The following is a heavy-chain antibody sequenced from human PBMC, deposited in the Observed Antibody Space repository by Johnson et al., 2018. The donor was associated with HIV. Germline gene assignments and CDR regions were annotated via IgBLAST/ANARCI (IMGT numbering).Heavy chain of an antibody. CDR2: SRSKTDGGTT. Sequence: EVQLVESGGGLVKPGGSLRLSCAVSGFTLSNAWMSWVRQAPGKGLEWVGRSRSKTDGGTTDYAAPVKGRFSISRDDSKNTLYLQMNTLKTEDTAMYYCTTIYYDFWTGYLSDAFDIWGQGTMVTVSS. CDR1: GFTLSNAW. J-gene: IGHJ3*02. D-gene: IGHD3-3*01. V-gene: IGHV3-15*01. CDR3: TTIYYDFWTGYLSDAFDI.